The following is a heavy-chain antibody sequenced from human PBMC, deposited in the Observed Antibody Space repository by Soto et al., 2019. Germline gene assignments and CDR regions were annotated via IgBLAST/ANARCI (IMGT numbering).Heavy chain of an antibody. CDR1: GFTFSSYW. D-gene: IGHD5-12*01. CDR2: IKQDGSEK. CDR3: ARGGHRWLQFGDYFDY. J-gene: IGHJ4*02. V-gene: IGHV3-7*01. Sequence: GGSLRLSCAASGFTFSSYWMSWVRQAPGKGLEWVANIKQDGSEKYYVDSVKGRFTISRDNAKNSLYLQMNSLRAEDTAVYYCARGGHRWLQFGDYFDYWGQGTLVTVYS.